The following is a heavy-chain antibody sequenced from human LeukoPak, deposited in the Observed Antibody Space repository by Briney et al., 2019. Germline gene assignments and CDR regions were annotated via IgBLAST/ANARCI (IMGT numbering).Heavy chain of an antibody. V-gene: IGHV3-23*01. Sequence: PGGSLRLSCAASGFTFSSYAMSWVRQAPGRGLEWVSAISGRDGRTYYTDSVKGRFTISRDNSRDTLYLQMNSLRAEDTAVYYCSTSPSFGSSWYQFNYWGQRTLVTVSS. CDR3: STSPSFGSSWYQFNY. CDR2: ISGRDGRT. CDR1: GFTFSSYA. J-gene: IGHJ4*02. D-gene: IGHD6-13*01.